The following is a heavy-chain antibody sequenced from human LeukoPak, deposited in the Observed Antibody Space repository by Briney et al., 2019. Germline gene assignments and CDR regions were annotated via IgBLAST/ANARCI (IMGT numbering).Heavy chain of an antibody. Sequence: SVKVSCKASGGTFSSYAISWVRQAPGQGLEWMGRIIPILGIANYAQKFQGRVTITADKSTSTAYMELSSLRSEDTAVYYCARDDSSSWYLFDYWGQGTLVTASP. CDR1: GGTFSSYA. CDR3: ARDDSSSWYLFDY. D-gene: IGHD6-13*01. CDR2: IIPILGIA. V-gene: IGHV1-69*04. J-gene: IGHJ4*02.